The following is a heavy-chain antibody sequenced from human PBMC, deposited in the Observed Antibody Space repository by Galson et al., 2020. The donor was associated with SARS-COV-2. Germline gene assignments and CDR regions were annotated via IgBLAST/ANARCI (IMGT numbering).Heavy chain of an antibody. Sequence: SGPTLVKPTQTLTLTCTFSGFSLTTSEMGVTWIRQPPGKALEWLALIDWDDDKYYSTSLRTRLTISRDTSKNQVFLTMTNMDPVDTATYYCARMADGYGGYDYGSSPFDYWGQGTLVTVSS. CDR2: IDWDDDK. CDR1: GFSLTTSEMG. CDR3: ARMADGYGGYDYGSSPFDY. J-gene: IGHJ4*02. V-gene: IGHV2-70*01. D-gene: IGHD5-12*01.